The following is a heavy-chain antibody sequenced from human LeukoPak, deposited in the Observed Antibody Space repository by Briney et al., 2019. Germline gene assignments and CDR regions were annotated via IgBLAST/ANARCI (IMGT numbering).Heavy chain of an antibody. CDR2: IYSGGVT. V-gene: IGHV3-53*01. D-gene: IGHD3-9*01. CDR3: ATSGYEGPDAFDI. CDR1: GFTVISNY. J-gene: IGHJ3*02. Sequence: GGSLRLSCAASGFTVISNYISWVRQAPGKGLEWVSDIYSGGVTYYADSVKGRFTISRDNAKNSLYLQMNSLRAEDTAVYYCATSGYEGPDAFDIWGQGTMVTVSS.